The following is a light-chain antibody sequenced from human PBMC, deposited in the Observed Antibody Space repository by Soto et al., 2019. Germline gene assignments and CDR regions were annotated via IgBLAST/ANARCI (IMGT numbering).Light chain of an antibody. CDR1: SSDVGGYNY. J-gene: IGLJ1*01. Sequence: SVLTQPPSASGSPGQSVTISCTGTSSDVGGYNYVSWYQQHPGKAPKLMIYEVSKRPSGVPDRFSGSKSGNTASLTVSGLQAKDEADYYCSSYAGSNILYVFGTGTKVTVL. V-gene: IGLV2-8*01. CDR3: SSYAGSNILYV. CDR2: EVS.